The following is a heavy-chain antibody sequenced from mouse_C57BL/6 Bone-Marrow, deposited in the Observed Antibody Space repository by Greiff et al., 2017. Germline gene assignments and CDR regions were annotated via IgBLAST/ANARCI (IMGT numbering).Heavy chain of an antibody. Sequence: EVQLVESGGGLVKPGGSLKLSCAASGFTFSSYAMSWVRQTPEKRLEWVATISDGGSYTYYPDKVKGRFTITRDNAKNNLYLQMSHLKAENTALCCCAWDITTVVYFGVWGTGTTVTVSS. CDR1: GFTFSSYA. CDR2: ISDGGSYT. J-gene: IGHJ1*03. D-gene: IGHD1-1*01. CDR3: AWDITTVVYFGV. V-gene: IGHV5-4*01.